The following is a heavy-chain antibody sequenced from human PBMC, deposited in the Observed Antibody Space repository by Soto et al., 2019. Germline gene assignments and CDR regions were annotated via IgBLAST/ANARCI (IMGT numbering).Heavy chain of an antibody. CDR1: GFTFSNYV. V-gene: IGHV3-30*03. CDR3: AREYYDNVWGTHPGIFFDY. CDR2: ISYDGSDK. J-gene: IGHJ4*02. D-gene: IGHD3-16*01. Sequence: GGSLRLSCAASGFTFSNYVMHWVRQAPGKGLEWVAVISYDGSDKYYADSVKGRFTISRDNSKNTLYLQMNSLRAEDTAVYYCAREYYDNVWGTHPGIFFDYWGQGTLVTVSS.